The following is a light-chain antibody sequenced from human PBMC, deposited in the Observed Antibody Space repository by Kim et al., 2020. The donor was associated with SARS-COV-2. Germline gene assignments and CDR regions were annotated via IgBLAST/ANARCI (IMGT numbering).Light chain of an antibody. V-gene: IGLV3-21*04. CDR3: QVWDSSSDHRVV. J-gene: IGLJ2*01. CDR1: SIGSRS. Sequence: PGKTARVSCGGNSIGSRSVLWYQGKSGQAPVLVMYYDSDRPSGIPERFSGSNSGNTATLTISRVEAGDEADYYCQVWDSSSDHRVVFGGGTQLTVL. CDR2: YDS.